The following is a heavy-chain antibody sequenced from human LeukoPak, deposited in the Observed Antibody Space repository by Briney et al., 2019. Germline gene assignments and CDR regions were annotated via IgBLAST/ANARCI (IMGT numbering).Heavy chain of an antibody. CDR3: AREGSYYNANLGY. D-gene: IGHD3-10*01. CDR1: GGSISSGNW. CDR2: IYHSGST. V-gene: IGHV4-4*02. J-gene: IGHJ4*02. Sequence: SGTLSLTCAVSGGSISSGNWWNWVRQPPGKGLEWIGEIYHSGSTNYNPSLKSRVTVSVDKSKNQFSLKLSSVTAADTAVYYCAREGSYYNANLGYWGQGTLVTVSS.